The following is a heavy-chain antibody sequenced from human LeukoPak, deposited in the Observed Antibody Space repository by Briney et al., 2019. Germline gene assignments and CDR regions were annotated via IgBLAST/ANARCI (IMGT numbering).Heavy chain of an antibody. CDR1: GFTFSSYA. J-gene: IGHJ4*02. D-gene: IGHD1-26*01. Sequence: GGSLRLSCAASGFTFSSYAMSWVRQAPGKGLEWVSAISGSGGSTYYADSVKGRFTISRDNSKNTLYLQMNSLRAEDTAVYYCARDAASGSYLLTLDYWGQGTLVTVSS. CDR3: ARDAASGSYLLTLDY. V-gene: IGHV3-23*01. CDR2: ISGSGGST.